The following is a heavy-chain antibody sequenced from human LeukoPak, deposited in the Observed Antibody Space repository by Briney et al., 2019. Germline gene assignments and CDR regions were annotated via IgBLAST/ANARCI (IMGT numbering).Heavy chain of an antibody. CDR1: GRSISSGGYH. CDR3: ARDMTDWWFDP. J-gene: IGHJ5*02. CDR2: IHYSGST. V-gene: IGHV4-31*03. Sequence: SETLSLTCTVSGRSISSGGYHCSWIRQHPGKGLEWIRYIHYSGSTHYNPSLKSRVTRSVDTSKNQFSLKLSSVTAADTAVYYCARDMTDWWFDPWGQGTLVTVSS. D-gene: IGHD3-9*01.